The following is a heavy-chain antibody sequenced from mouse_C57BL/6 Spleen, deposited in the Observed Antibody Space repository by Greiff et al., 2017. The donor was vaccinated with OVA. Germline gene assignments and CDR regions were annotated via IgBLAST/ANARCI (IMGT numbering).Heavy chain of an antibody. CDR2: INPSNGGT. D-gene: IGHD1-1*01. J-gene: IGHJ3*01. V-gene: IGHV1-53*01. CDR1: GYTFTSYW. CDR3: AREGITTVVAPAY. Sequence: QVQLQQPGTELVKPGASVKLSCKASGYTFTSYWMHWVKQRPGQGLEWIGNINPSNGGTDYNEKFKSKATLTVDKSSSTAYMQLSSLTSEDSAVYYCAREGITTVVAPAYWGQGTLVTVSA.